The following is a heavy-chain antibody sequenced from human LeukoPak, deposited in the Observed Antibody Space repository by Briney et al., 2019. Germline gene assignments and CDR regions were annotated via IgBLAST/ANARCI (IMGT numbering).Heavy chain of an antibody. CDR3: AKGNDYGDYVKLPRLRSFDY. V-gene: IGHV3-48*03. CDR1: GFTFSSYE. CDR2: ISSSGSTI. D-gene: IGHD4-17*01. J-gene: IGHJ4*02. Sequence: GGSLRLSCAASGFTFSSYEMNWVRQAPGKGLEWVSYISSSGSTIYYADSVKGRFTISRDNAKNSLYLQMNSLRAEDTAVYYCAKGNDYGDYVKLPRLRSFDYWGQGTLVSVSS.